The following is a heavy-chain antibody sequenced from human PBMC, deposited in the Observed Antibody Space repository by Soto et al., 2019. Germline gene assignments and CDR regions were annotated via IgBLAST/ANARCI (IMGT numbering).Heavy chain of an antibody. D-gene: IGHD2-15*01. Sequence: QVHLVESGGGVVQPGRSLRLSCAVSGFTFSSYSMHWVRQDPDMGLEWVAFISFAGNNKYYADSVKGRFTISRDNSNNMLYLEMNCLRPDDTAVYYCARDRQKALVVVAATGGFDYWGQGTPVTVSS. CDR3: ARDRQKALVVVAATGGFDY. CDR1: GFTFSSYS. J-gene: IGHJ4*02. V-gene: IGHV3-30*04. CDR2: ISFAGNNK.